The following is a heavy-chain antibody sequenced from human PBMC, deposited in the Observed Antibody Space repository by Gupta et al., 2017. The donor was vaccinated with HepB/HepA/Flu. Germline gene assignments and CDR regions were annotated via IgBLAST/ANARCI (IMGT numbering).Heavy chain of an antibody. CDR1: GFTFSSYA. CDR2: ISGSGGST. Sequence: EVQLLESGGGLVQPGGSLRLSCAASGFTFSSYAMCWVRQAPGKGLEWVSAISGSGGSTYYADSVKGRFTISRDNSKNTLYLQMNSLRAEETAVYYCAKAPRGGKIWFGDLFDYWGQGTLVTVSS. J-gene: IGHJ4*02. V-gene: IGHV3-23*01. CDR3: AKAPRGGKIWFGDLFDY. D-gene: IGHD3-10*01.